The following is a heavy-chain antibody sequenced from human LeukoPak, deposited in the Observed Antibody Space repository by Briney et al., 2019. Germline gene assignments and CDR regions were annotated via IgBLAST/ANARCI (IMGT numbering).Heavy chain of an antibody. Sequence: GESLKISCKGSGYRFTSYWIGWVRQMPGKGLEWMGIIYPGDSDTRYSPSFQGQVTISADKYISTASLQWSSLKASDTAMYYCARPSDGSSSYFDYWGQGTLVTVSS. D-gene: IGHD6-6*01. V-gene: IGHV5-51*01. CDR1: GYRFTSYW. CDR2: IYPGDSDT. CDR3: ARPSDGSSSYFDY. J-gene: IGHJ4*02.